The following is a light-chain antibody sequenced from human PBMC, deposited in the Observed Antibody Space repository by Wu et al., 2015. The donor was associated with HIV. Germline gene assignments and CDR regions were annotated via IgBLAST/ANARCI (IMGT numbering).Light chain of an antibody. CDR1: QSVSSSY. V-gene: IGKV3D-20*02. J-gene: IGKJ5*01. CDR2: SAS. CDR3: QQGYNWPLT. Sequence: EIVLTQSPGTLSLSPGERATLSCRASQSVSSSYLAWYQQKPGQAPRLLIYSASSRATGVPDRFSGSGSGTDFTLTISSLEADDFAVYYCQQGYNWPLTFGQGTRLEMK.